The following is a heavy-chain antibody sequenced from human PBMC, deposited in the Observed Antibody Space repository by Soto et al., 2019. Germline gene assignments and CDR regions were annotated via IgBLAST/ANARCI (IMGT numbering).Heavy chain of an antibody. CDR1: GGSINRGDFF. CDR2: IYNRGGT. Sequence: PSETLSLTCVVSGGSINRGDFFWNWIRQHPERGLEWIGYIYNRGGTFYNPSLENRLTISMDNSKNLCSLQLTSMTAADTAVYYCAISPKGYSGHTDLDSWGQGVLVTVS. V-gene: IGHV4-31*11. J-gene: IGHJ4*02. D-gene: IGHD2-15*01. CDR3: AISPKGYSGHTDLDS.